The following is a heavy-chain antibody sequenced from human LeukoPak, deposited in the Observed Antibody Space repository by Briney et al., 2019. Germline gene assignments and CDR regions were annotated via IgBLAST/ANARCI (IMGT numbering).Heavy chain of an antibody. D-gene: IGHD1-26*01. Sequence: ASVKVSCTASGYTFTSYDINWVRQATGQGLEWMGWMNHNRGNTGYAQKFQRRVTMTRKTSISTAYMELSSLRSEATAVYYCARGSLKELRKYYFDYWGQEPWSPSPQ. J-gene: IGHJ4*01. CDR1: GYTFTSYD. CDR3: ARGSLKELRKYYFDY. V-gene: IGHV1-8*01. CDR2: MNHNRGNT.